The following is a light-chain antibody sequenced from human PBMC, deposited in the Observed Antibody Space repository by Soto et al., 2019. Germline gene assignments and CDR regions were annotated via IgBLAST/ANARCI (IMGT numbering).Light chain of an antibody. CDR3: QHCTSYSEA. CDR2: ESS. Sequence: DIHITLSPSTLSGSVVDRVTITSRASQSISSWFGWYQQKPGKAPKLLIYESSNLESGVPSRFSGSGSGTEFTLTISSLQPDDFATYFCQHCTSYSEAFGQGTKVDIK. J-gene: IGKJ1*01. V-gene: IGKV1-5*03. CDR1: QSISSW.